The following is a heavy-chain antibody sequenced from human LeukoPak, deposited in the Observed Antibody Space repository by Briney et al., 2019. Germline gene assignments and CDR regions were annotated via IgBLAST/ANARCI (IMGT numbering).Heavy chain of an antibody. Sequence: GGSLRLSCAASGFTFSSYAMSWVRQAPGKGLEWVSAISGSGGSTYYADSVKGRFTISRDNSKNTLYLQMNSLRAEDTAVYYCAKGGSLVPAAWSDYWGQGTLVSVSS. J-gene: IGHJ4*02. CDR2: ISGSGGST. CDR1: GFTFSSYA. D-gene: IGHD2-2*01. CDR3: AKGGSLVPAAWSDY. V-gene: IGHV3-23*01.